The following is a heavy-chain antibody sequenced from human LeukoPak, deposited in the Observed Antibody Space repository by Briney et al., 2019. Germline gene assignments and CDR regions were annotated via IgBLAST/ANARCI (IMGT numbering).Heavy chain of an antibody. V-gene: IGHV3-48*04. CDR1: GFTFSSYS. CDR3: ARYPDWGWIDY. CDR2: ISSSSSTI. D-gene: IGHD7-27*01. Sequence: GGSLRLSCAASGFTFSSYSMSWVRQAPGKGLEWVSYISSSSSTIYYADSVKGRFTISRDNAKNSLYLQMNSLRAEDTAVYYCARYPDWGWIDYWGQGTLVTVSS. J-gene: IGHJ4*02.